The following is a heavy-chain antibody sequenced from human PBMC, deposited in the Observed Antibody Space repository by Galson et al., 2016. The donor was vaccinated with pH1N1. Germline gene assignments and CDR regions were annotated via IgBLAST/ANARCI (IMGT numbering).Heavy chain of an antibody. CDR3: ARDRGELLGYNWFDP. Sequence: SETLSLTCTVSGDSVTSGSYHWTWIRQPPGKGLYWIGNIYYSGSTKYNLSLKSRVTISLDTSKNQFSLKMTSVTAADTAVYYCARDRGELLGYNWFDPWGQGTLVSVSS. CDR1: GDSVTSGSYH. CDR2: IYYSGST. D-gene: IGHD3-10*01. V-gene: IGHV4-61*01. J-gene: IGHJ5*02.